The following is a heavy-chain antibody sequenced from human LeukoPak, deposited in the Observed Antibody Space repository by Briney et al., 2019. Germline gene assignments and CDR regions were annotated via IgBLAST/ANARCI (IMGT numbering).Heavy chain of an antibody. CDR2: INISGSS. Sequence: SETLSLTCTVSGCSISSYYWSWIRQPAGKGLEWIGRINISGSSNYNPSLRSRVTMSVDTSKNQLSLNLSSVTAADTAVYYCAREGGGPRWLDPWGQGTLVTVSS. J-gene: IGHJ5*02. D-gene: IGHD6-25*01. V-gene: IGHV4-4*07. CDR3: AREGGGPRWLDP. CDR1: GCSISSYY.